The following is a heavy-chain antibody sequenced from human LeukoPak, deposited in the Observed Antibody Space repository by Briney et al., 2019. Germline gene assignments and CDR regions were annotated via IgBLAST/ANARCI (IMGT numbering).Heavy chain of an antibody. CDR2: IYYSGST. D-gene: IGHD4-23*01. J-gene: IGHJ4*02. Sequence: SETLCLICIVSGDAISSYYWSWIRQPPGKGLEWIGYIYYSGSTNYNPSLKSRVTISVDTSKNQFSLKRSSVTAADTAVYYCALHDYGGNSAGYWGQGTLVTVSS. CDR1: GDAISSYY. V-gene: IGHV4-59*12. CDR3: ALHDYGGNSAGY.